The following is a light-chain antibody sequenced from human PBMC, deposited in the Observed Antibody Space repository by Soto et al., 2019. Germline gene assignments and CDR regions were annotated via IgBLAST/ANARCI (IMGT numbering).Light chain of an antibody. CDR3: QHYGSSPTT. Sequence: EIVLTQSPGTLSLSPGERATLSCRASQSVSSSYLGWYQQKPGQAPRLLIYGASSRATGIPDRFRGSGSGTDFTLTISRLEPEDFAVYYCQHYGSSPTTFGQGTKV. CDR1: QSVSSSY. CDR2: GAS. J-gene: IGKJ1*01. V-gene: IGKV3-20*01.